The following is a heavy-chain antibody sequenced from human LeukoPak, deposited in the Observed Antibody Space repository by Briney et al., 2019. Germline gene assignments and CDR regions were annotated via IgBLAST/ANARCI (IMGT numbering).Heavy chain of an antibody. D-gene: IGHD1-7*01. J-gene: IGHJ6*02. CDR1: GGTFNSYA. CDR2: IIPIFGIA. Sequence: SVKVSCKASGGTFNSYAISWVRQAPGQGLEWMGRIIPIFGIANYAQKFQDRVTITADKSTSTAYMELSSLRSEDTAVYYCARDPPIRGITGTPNVYYGMDVWGQGTTVTVSS. V-gene: IGHV1-69*04. CDR3: ARDPPIRGITGTPNVYYGMDV.